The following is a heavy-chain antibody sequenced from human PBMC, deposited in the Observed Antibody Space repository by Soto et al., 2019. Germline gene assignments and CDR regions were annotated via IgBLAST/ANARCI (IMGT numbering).Heavy chain of an antibody. CDR3: ARHTIAVAGTPPFFDY. CDR1: GGSISSYY. Sequence: QVQLQESGPGLVKPSETLSLTCTVSGGSISSYYWSWIRQPPGKGLEWIGYIYYRWSTNYNPSLKSRVTRSVDRSKNHFSLKLSSVTAADTAVYYCARHTIAVAGTPPFFDYWGQGTLVTVSS. V-gene: IGHV4-59*08. D-gene: IGHD6-19*01. CDR2: IYYRWST. J-gene: IGHJ4*02.